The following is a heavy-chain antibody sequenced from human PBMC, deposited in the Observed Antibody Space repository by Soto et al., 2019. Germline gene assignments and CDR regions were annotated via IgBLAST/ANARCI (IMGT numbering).Heavy chain of an antibody. D-gene: IGHD5-12*01. Sequence: GGSLRLSCAASGFTFSGYAMSWVRQAPGKGLEWVSGISGSGGSTFYADSVKGRFTISRDNSKNTLYLQMISLRAEDTAVYFCAKYIVISQGGNYYFDSWGQGTLVTVSS. V-gene: IGHV3-23*01. J-gene: IGHJ4*02. CDR1: GFTFSGYA. CDR3: AKYIVISQGGNYYFDS. CDR2: ISGSGGST.